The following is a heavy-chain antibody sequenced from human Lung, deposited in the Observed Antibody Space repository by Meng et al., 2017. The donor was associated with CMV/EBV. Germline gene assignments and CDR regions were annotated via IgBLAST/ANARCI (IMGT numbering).Heavy chain of an antibody. V-gene: IGHV1-18*01. J-gene: IGHJ4*02. CDR3: ARTWDMLATMGFDS. D-gene: IGHD5-12*01. Sequence: ASGYTFPNYGISWVRQAPEQGLEWMGWISAYNGHTNYAQKYQGRVTMTTDTSTTTAYMELRSLGSDDTAVYYCARTWDMLATMGFDSWGQGTLVTVSS. CDR1: GYTFPNYG. CDR2: ISAYNGHT.